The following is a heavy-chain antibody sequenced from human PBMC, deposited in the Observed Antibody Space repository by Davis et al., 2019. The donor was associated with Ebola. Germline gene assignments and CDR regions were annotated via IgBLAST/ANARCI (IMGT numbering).Heavy chain of an antibody. CDR2: ISYDGSNK. Sequence: GGSLRLSCAASGFTFSSYAMHWVRQAPGKGLEWVAVISYDGSNKYYADSVKGRFTISRDNSKNTLYLQMNSLRDDDTAVYYCAGISYGFLAYWGQGTLVTVSS. J-gene: IGHJ4*02. CDR1: GFTFSSYA. CDR3: AGISYGFLAY. V-gene: IGHV3-30-3*01. D-gene: IGHD5-18*01.